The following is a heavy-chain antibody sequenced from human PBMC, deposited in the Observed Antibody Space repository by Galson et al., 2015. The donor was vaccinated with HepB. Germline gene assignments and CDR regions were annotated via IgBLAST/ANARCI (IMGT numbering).Heavy chain of an antibody. Sequence: SCKASGGTFSSHGINWVRQAPGQGLEWMGGIIPISGTANYAQKFQGRVTITADESTSTAYMELSSLRSEDTAVYYCARVDLWLREDYMDVWGKGTTVTVSS. CDR1: GGTFSSHG. V-gene: IGHV1-69*01. CDR2: IIPISGTA. CDR3: ARVDLWLREDYMDV. J-gene: IGHJ6*03. D-gene: IGHD3-9*01.